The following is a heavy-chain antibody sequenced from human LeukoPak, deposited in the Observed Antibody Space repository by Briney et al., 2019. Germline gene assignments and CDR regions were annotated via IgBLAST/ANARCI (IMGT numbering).Heavy chain of an antibody. CDR3: AKSYASGSFYDY. D-gene: IGHD3-10*01. V-gene: IGHV3-23*01. CDR2: VSGSGGRT. J-gene: IGHJ4*02. Sequence: GGTLRLSCAASGFTFSNYGMSWVRQSPGKGLGWVSRVSGSGGRTYYADSVKGRFTISRDNSKNTLSLQMNNLRADDTAVYYCAKSYASGSFYDYWGQGTLVTVSS. CDR1: GFTFSNYG.